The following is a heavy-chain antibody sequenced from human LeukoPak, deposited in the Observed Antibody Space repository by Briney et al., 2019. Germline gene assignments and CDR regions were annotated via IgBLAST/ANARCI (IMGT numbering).Heavy chain of an antibody. V-gene: IGHV1-8*02. Sequence: ASVKVSCKASGYTFTGYYMHWVRQAPGQGLEWMGWINPNSGNTGYAQKFQGRVTMTRNTSISTAYMELSSLRSEDTAVYYCARRSGATRREFDPWGQGALVTVSS. D-gene: IGHD1-26*01. J-gene: IGHJ5*02. CDR1: GYTFTGYY. CDR3: ARRSGATRREFDP. CDR2: INPNSGNT.